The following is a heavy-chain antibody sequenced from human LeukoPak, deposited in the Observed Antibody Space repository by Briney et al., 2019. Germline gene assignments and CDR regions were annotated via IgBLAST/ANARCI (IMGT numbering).Heavy chain of an antibody. J-gene: IGHJ4*02. Sequence: GGSLRLSCAASGFTFSSYSMNWVRQAPGKGLEWVSYISSSSSTIYYADSVKGRFTISRDNAKNSLYLQMNSLRAEYTAVYYCARVESVAGNPFDYWRQGTLVTVSS. V-gene: IGHV3-48*01. CDR1: GFTFSSYS. D-gene: IGHD6-19*01. CDR2: ISSSSSTI. CDR3: ARVESVAGNPFDY.